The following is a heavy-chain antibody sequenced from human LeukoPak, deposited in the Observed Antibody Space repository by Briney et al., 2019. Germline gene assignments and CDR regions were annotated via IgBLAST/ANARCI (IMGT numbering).Heavy chain of an antibody. J-gene: IGHJ6*02. D-gene: IGHD3-10*01. CDR3: ARDSGFGESQGGMDV. V-gene: IGHV1-2*04. CDR2: INPNSGGT. Sequence: GASVKVSCKASGYTFTGYYMHWVRQAPGQGLEWMGWINPNSGGTNYAQKFQGWVTMTRDTSISTAYMELSRLRSDDTAVYYCARDSGFGESQGGMDVWGQGTTVTVSS. CDR1: GYTFTGYY.